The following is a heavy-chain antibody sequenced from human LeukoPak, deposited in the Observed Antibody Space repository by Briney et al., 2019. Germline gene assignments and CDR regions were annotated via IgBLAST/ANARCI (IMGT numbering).Heavy chain of an antibody. CDR2: ISYDGSNK. V-gene: IGHV3-30-3*01. CDR1: GFTFSSYA. Sequence: GGSLRLSCAASGFTFSSYAMHWVRQAPGKGLEWVAVISYDGSNKYYADSVKGRFTISRDNSKNTLYLQMNSLRAEDTAVYYCARGRRGYCSSTSRYLIVYFDYWGQGTLVTVSS. D-gene: IGHD2-2*01. CDR3: ARGRRGYCSSTSRYLIVYFDY. J-gene: IGHJ4*02.